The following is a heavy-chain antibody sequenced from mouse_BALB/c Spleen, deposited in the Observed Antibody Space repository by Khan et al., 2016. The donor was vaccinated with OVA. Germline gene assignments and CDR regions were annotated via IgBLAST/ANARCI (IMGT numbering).Heavy chain of an antibody. J-gene: IGHJ2*01. CDR2: IDPENGNT. D-gene: IGHD6-1*01. V-gene: IGHV14-1*02. CDR1: GFNIKDYY. CDR3: ARSSLHYFDY. Sequence: VQLQQSGTELVRPGASVRLSCTASGFNIKDYYIHWVKQRPDQGLEWIGWIDPENGNTVYDPKFQGKASITADTSSDTAYMQLSSLTSEDTADYYVARSSLHYFDYWGQGTTLTVSS.